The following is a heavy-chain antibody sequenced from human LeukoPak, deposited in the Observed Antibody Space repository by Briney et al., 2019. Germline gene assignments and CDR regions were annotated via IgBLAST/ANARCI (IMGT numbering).Heavy chain of an antibody. CDR2: ISSNGGSS. Sequence: GGSLRLSCAASGLTFSSYAMRLVRQAPGKGLEYVSAISSNGGSSYYANSIKGRFTISRDTSKNMLHHQMGSMSAEETAVYYGARDQTGWFDTWGEGALVTVSS. D-gene: IGHD3-9*01. V-gene: IGHV3-64*01. CDR1: GLTFSSYA. J-gene: IGHJ5*02. CDR3: ARDQTGWFDT.